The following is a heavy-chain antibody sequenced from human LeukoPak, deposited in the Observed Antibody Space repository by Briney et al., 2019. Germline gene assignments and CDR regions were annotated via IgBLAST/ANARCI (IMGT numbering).Heavy chain of an antibody. Sequence: SETLSLTCAVYGVSFSGYYWSWIRQPPGKGLEWIGEINHSGSTNYNPSLKSRVTISVDTSKNQFSLKLSSVTAADTAVYYCARGHYVWGSYRRNWFDPWGQGTLVTVSS. V-gene: IGHV4-34*01. J-gene: IGHJ5*02. CDR2: INHSGST. CDR1: GVSFSGYY. CDR3: ARGHYVWGSYRRNWFDP. D-gene: IGHD3-16*02.